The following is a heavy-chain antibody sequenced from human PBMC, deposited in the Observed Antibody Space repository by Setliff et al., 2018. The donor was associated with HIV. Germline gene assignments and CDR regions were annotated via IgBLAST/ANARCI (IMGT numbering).Heavy chain of an antibody. CDR2: TSLYNRNT. CDR1: GYTFTNYG. CDR3: ARVTVELYHDDARGFDP. Sequence: ASVKVSCKTSGYTFTNYGITWVRQAPGQGLEWIGWTSLYNRNTEYAQKVQDRLTITADESTTTAYMELNRLRSDDTAVYFCARVTVELYHDDARGFDPWGQGTLVTVSS. V-gene: IGHV1-18*01. J-gene: IGHJ5*02. D-gene: IGHD3-22*01.